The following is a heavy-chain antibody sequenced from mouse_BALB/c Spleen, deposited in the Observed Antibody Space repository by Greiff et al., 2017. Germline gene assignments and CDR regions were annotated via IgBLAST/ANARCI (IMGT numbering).Heavy chain of an antibody. V-gene: IGHV5-6-3*01. J-gene: IGHJ4*01. CDR2: INSNGGST. Sequence: EVQGVESGGGLVQPGGSLKLSCAASGFTFSSYGMSWVRQTPDKRLELVATINSNGGSTYYPDSVKGRFTISRDNAKNTLYLQMSSLKSEDTAMYYCARDPTVVATKMDYWGQGTSVTVSS. D-gene: IGHD1-1*01. CDR3: ARDPTVVATKMDY. CDR1: GFTFSSYG.